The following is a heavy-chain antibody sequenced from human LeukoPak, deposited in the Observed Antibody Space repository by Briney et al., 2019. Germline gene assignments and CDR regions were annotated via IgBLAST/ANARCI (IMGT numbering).Heavy chain of an antibody. Sequence: KASETLSLTCTVSGGSISSYYWSWIRQPAGKGLEWIGYIYHTGSTYYNPSLKSRVTMSVDRSKNQFSLKLSSVTAADTAVYYCASTRGYSYGFPYFDFWGQGTLVTVSS. J-gene: IGHJ4*02. D-gene: IGHD5-18*01. CDR3: ASTRGYSYGFPYFDF. V-gene: IGHV4-59*04. CDR1: GGSISSYY. CDR2: IYHTGST.